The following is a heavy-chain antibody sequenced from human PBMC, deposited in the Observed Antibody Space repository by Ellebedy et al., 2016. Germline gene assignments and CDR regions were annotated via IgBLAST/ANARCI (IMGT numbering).Heavy chain of an antibody. D-gene: IGHD6-13*01. CDR2: MTPGGSDT. CDR1: GFTFTNYA. CDR3: ARDSWQLVPGAFYSYYYMDV. V-gene: IGHV3-23*01. J-gene: IGHJ6*03. Sequence: GESLKISXVVSGFTFTNYAMNWVRQAPGKGLEWVAGMTPGGSDTSYSDSVTGRFTISRDNSKNTVYLQMNNLRVEDAAIYYCARDSWQLVPGAFYSYYYMDVWGKGTPVTVSS.